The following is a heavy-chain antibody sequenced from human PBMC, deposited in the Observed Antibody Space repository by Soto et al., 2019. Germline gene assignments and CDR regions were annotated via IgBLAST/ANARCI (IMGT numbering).Heavy chain of an antibody. CDR2: IFYAGNT. CDR3: ARQAAAPGIDLWFDP. D-gene: IGHD6-13*01. CDR1: GGSISSSRSY. J-gene: IGHJ5*02. Sequence: QLQLQESGPGLVKPSETLSLTCNVSGGSISSSRSYWAWFRQPPGKELEWIANIFYAGNTYYNPSLKRPVTVSVDTSKNQCSLKLDSVTAADTAVYYCARQAAAPGIDLWFDPWGQGTLVTVSS. V-gene: IGHV4-39*01.